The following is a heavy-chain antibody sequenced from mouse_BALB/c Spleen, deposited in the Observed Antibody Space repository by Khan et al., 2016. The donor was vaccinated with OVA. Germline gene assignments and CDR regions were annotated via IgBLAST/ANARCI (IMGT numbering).Heavy chain of an antibody. CDR3: ARKDYGYDDYVGY. CDR1: GFNIKDTY. J-gene: IGHJ2*01. V-gene: IGHV14-3*02. Sequence: VQLQQSGAELVKPGASVKLSCTASGFNIKDTYMHWVKQRPEQGLEWIGRIDPANGNTKYDPKFQGKATITADTSSNTASLQLSRLTSEDTAVCYCARKDYGYDDYVGYWGQGTTLAVSA. D-gene: IGHD2-14*01. CDR2: IDPANGNT.